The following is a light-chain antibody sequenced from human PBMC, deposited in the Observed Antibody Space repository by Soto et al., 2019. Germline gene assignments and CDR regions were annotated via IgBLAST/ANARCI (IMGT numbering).Light chain of an antibody. J-gene: IGKJ3*01. CDR2: IAS. V-gene: IGKV3D-20*02. CDR1: QSVSRSY. CDR3: QQRSNWPPEVT. Sequence: EVVLTQSPGTLSLSPGERATLSCRASQSVSRSYLAWYQQKPGQAPRLLIYIASSRATGIPARFSGSGSGTDFTLTISSLEPEDFAVYYCQQRSNWPPEVTFGPGTKVDIK.